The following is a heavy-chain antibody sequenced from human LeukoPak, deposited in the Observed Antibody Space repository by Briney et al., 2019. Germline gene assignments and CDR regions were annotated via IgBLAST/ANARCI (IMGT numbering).Heavy chain of an antibody. D-gene: IGHD3-10*01. CDR3: TRYKYGSYYGSYYFDY. Sequence: PGGSLRLSCAAAGFTFGDAWMNWVRQGPGKGLERVGRIKSKPDGGTIDYAAAVKGRFTISRDDSKNTVYLQLNSLKTEDTGVYYCTRYKYGSYYGSYYFDYWGQGTLVTVSS. CDR1: GFTFGDAW. CDR2: IKSKPDGGTI. J-gene: IGHJ4*02. V-gene: IGHV3-15*01.